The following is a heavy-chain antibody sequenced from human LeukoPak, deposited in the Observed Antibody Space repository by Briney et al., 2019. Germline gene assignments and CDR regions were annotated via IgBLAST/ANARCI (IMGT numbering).Heavy chain of an antibody. Sequence: ASVKVSSKASGATFNAYYMHWLRQAPGQRLERMGWINAKSGGTHYPQNFRGRVTMTRAKYINTAYMELSRLGPDDTAIYFCARGLTYGSGRFFYYSMDVWGRGTTVTVS. J-gene: IGHJ6*03. V-gene: IGHV1-2*02. CDR2: INAKSGGT. CDR3: ARGLTYGSGRFFYYSMDV. D-gene: IGHD3-10*01. CDR1: GATFNAYY.